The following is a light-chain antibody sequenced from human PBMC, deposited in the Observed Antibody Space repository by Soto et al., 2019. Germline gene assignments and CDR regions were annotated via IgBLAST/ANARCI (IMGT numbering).Light chain of an antibody. CDR2: LNSDGSH. J-gene: IGLJ2*01. V-gene: IGLV4-69*01. Sequence: QLVLTQSPSASASLGASVKLTCTLSSGHSSYAIASHQQQPEKGPRYLMKLNSDGSHSQGDGIPDRFSGSNSGAERYLTISSLQSEDEADYYCQTWGTGIRVVLGGGTKLTVL. CDR3: QTWGTGIRVV. CDR1: SGHSSYA.